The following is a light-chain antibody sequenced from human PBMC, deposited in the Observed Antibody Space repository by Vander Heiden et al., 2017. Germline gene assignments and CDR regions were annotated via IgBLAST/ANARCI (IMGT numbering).Light chain of an antibody. CDR3: QSADSGATDVV. Sequence: SYQLTQPPSVSVSPAQTARITCSADVLSKQYSHWYQQKSGQAPLLLIFKDTERPSGIPERFSGSTSGTTVTLTITGVQSEDEADYYCQSADSGATDVVFGGGTKLTAL. V-gene: IGLV3-25*03. CDR2: KDT. J-gene: IGLJ2*01. CDR1: VLSKQY.